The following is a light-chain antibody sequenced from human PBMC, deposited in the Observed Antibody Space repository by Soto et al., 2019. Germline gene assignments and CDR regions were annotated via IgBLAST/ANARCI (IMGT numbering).Light chain of an antibody. V-gene: IGKV1-27*01. CDR3: QKYYSALWT. CDR2: AAS. Sequence: DIPMTQSPSSLSASVGNRVTITCRASQGISNYLAWYQQKPGKVPKLLIYAASTLQSGVPPRFSGSGSGTDFTLTISSLQPEDVATYYCQKYYSALWTFGQGAKVEIK. CDR1: QGISNY. J-gene: IGKJ1*01.